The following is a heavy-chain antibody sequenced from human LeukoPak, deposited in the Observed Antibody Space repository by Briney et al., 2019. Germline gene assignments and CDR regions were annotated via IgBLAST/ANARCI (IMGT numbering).Heavy chain of an antibody. CDR3: ARDASIVVVVAALRH. CDR2: ISYDGSNK. CDR1: GFTFSSYA. J-gene: IGHJ4*02. D-gene: IGHD2-15*01. V-gene: IGHV3-30*01. Sequence: GSLRLSCAASGFTFSSYAMHWVRQAPGKGLEWVAVISYDGSNKYYADSVKGRFTISRDNSKNTLYLQMNSLRAEDTAVYYCARDASIVVVVAALRHCGQGTLVTVSS.